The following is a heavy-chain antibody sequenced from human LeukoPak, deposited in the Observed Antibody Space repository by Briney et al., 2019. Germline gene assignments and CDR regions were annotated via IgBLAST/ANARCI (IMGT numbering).Heavy chain of an antibody. CDR3: AKALGYCSGGSCYVGVDY. CDR2: ISGSGGST. J-gene: IGHJ4*02. D-gene: IGHD2-15*01. V-gene: IGHV3-23*01. Sequence: GGSLRLSCVASGLTVSNHWMSWVRQAPGKGLEWVSAISGSGGSTYYADSVKGRFTISRDNSKNTLYLQMNSLRAEDTAVYYCAKALGYCSGGSCYVGVDYWGQGTLVTVSS. CDR1: GLTVSNHW.